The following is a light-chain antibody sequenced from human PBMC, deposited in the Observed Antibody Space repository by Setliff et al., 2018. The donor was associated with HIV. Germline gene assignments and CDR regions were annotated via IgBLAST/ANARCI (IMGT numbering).Light chain of an antibody. V-gene: IGLV2-14*03. CDR3: NSFTGTGTYV. Sequence: QSVLAQPASVSGSPGQSITISCTGTSSDVGGYKYVSWYQQHPGKAPKLIIYDVNSRPSGVSNRFSGSKSGNTASLTISGLQAEDEADYYCNSFTGTGTYVFGTGTK. CDR2: DVN. J-gene: IGLJ1*01. CDR1: SSDVGGYKY.